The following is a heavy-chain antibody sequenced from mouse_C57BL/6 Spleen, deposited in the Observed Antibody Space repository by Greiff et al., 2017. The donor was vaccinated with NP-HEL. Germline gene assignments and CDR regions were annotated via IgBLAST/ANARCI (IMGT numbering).Heavy chain of an antibody. CDR3: ARGGGNYEGYYYAMDY. CDR1: GYTFTSYG. J-gene: IGHJ4*01. Sequence: QVHVKQSGAELARPGASVKLSCKASGYTFTSYGISWVKQRTGQGLEWIGEIYPRGGNTYYNEKFKGKATLTADKSSSTAYMERRSLTSEDAAVYFCARGGGNYEGYYYAMDYWGQGTSVTVSS. D-gene: IGHD2-1*01. CDR2: IYPRGGNT. V-gene: IGHV1-81*01.